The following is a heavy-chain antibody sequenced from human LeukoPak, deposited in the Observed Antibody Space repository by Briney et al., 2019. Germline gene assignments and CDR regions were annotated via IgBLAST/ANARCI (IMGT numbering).Heavy chain of an antibody. CDR1: GGSISSGGYS. D-gene: IGHD5-18*01. Sequence: SQTLSLTCAVSGGSISSGGYSWSWIRQPPGKGLEWIGYIYYSGSTYYNPSLKSRVTISVDTSKNQFSLKLSSVTAADTAVYYCARENRGSNYGWYFDYWGQGTLVTVSS. V-gene: IGHV4-30-4*07. CDR3: ARENRGSNYGWYFDY. CDR2: IYYSGST. J-gene: IGHJ4*02.